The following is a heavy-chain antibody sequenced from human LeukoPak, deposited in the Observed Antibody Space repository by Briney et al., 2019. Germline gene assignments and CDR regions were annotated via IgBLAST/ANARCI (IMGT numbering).Heavy chain of an antibody. J-gene: IGHJ5*02. Sequence: ASVTVSCKASGYTFTSYAMHWVHQAPGHRLEWMGWINAGNGNTKYSQKVQGRVTITRDTSASTAYMVLSSLRSEDTAMYFCVRGPPRLNWFDPWGQGTLVTVSS. CDR3: VRGPPRLNWFDP. CDR1: GYTFTSYA. CDR2: INAGNGNT. D-gene: IGHD6-25*01. V-gene: IGHV1-3*01.